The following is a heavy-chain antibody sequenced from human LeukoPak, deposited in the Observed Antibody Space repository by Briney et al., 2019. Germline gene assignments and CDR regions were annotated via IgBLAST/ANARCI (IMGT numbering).Heavy chain of an antibody. V-gene: IGHV4-59*01. D-gene: IGHD6-6*01. CDR1: GGSFSGYY. CDR3: ARYLRSSSTYYMDV. Sequence: SETLSLTCAVYGGSFSGYYWSWIRQPPGKGLEWIGYIYYSGSTDYNPSLKSRVTMSVDTSKNQFSLKLSSMTAADTAVYHCARYLRSSSTYYMDVWGKGTTVTVS. CDR2: IYYSGST. J-gene: IGHJ6*03.